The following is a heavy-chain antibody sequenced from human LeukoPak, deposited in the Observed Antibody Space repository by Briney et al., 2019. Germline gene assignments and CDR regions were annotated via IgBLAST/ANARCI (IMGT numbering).Heavy chain of an antibody. CDR3: ARHEYSGSYYGLSWFDP. Sequence: PSETLSLTCTVSGGSISSSGYYWGWIRQPPGKGLEWIASIYYSGSTYYNPSLKSRVTLSVGTSKNQLSLKLSSLTAADTAVYYCARHEYSGSYYGLSWFDPWGQGTLVTVSS. CDR2: IYYSGST. V-gene: IGHV4-39*01. CDR1: GGSISSSGYY. J-gene: IGHJ5*02. D-gene: IGHD1-26*01.